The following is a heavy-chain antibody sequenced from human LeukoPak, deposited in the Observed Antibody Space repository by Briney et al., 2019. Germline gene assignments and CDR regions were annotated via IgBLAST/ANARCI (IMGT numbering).Heavy chain of an antibody. Sequence: ASVKVSCKASGYTFTSYGISWVRQAPGQGLEWMGWISAYNGNTNYAQKLQGRVTMTTDTSTSTAYMELRSLRSDDTAVYYCARGIYGDYGEDYFDYWGQGTLVTVSS. CDR3: ARGIYGDYGEDYFDY. J-gene: IGHJ4*02. V-gene: IGHV1-18*01. CDR1: GYTFTSYG. D-gene: IGHD4-17*01. CDR2: ISAYNGNT.